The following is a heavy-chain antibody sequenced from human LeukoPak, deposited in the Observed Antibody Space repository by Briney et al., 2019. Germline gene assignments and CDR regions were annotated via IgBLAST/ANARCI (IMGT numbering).Heavy chain of an antibody. Sequence: GASVKVSCKASGYTFTGYYMHWVRQAPGQGLEWMGWINPNSGGTNYAQKFQGRVTMTRDTSISTAYMELSRLRSDDTAVYYCARDLYYYGSSGYYFDYWGQGTLVTVSS. CDR2: INPNSGGT. V-gene: IGHV1-2*02. J-gene: IGHJ4*02. D-gene: IGHD3-22*01. CDR1: GYTFTGYY. CDR3: ARDLYYYGSSGYYFDY.